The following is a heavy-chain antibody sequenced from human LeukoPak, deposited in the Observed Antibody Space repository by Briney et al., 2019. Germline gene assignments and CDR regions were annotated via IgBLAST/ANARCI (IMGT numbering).Heavy chain of an antibody. CDR2: INHSGST. CDR3: ARGDPLGYCSGGSCYPRAEYFQH. J-gene: IGHJ1*01. D-gene: IGHD2-15*01. Sequence: PSETQSLTCAVYGGSFSGYYWSWIRQPPGKGLEWIGEINHSGSTNYNPSLKSRVTISVDTSKNQFSLKLSSVTAADTAVYYCARGDPLGYCSGGSCYPRAEYFQHWGQGTLVTVSS. V-gene: IGHV4-34*01. CDR1: GGSFSGYY.